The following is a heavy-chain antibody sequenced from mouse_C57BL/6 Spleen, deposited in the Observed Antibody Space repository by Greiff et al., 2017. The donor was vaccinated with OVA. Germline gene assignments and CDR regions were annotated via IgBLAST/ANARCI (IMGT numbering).Heavy chain of an antibody. CDR3: TTSDGSHYFDY. J-gene: IGHJ2*01. Sequence: EVQLQQSGAELVRPGASVKLSCTASGFNIKDDYMHWVKQRPEQGLEWIGWIDPENGDTESASKFQGKATITADTSSNTAYLQLSSLTSEDTAVYYCTTSDGSHYFDYWGQGTTLTVSS. D-gene: IGHD2-3*01. CDR1: GFNIKDDY. CDR2: IDPENGDT. V-gene: IGHV14-4*01.